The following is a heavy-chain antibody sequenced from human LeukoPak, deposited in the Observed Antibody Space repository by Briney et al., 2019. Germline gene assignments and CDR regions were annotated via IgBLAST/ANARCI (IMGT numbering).Heavy chain of an antibody. Sequence: GGSLRLSCAASGFTFNSYAMSWIRQAPGKGLEWVSGISGGGGRTYYADSVKGRFTISRDNSKNTLYLQLNSLRAEDTAVYYCVPVGGGDYYYYMDVWGKGTTVTVSS. CDR2: ISGGGGRT. CDR3: VPVGGGDYYYYMDV. D-gene: IGHD3-16*01. V-gene: IGHV3-23*01. J-gene: IGHJ6*03. CDR1: GFTFNSYA.